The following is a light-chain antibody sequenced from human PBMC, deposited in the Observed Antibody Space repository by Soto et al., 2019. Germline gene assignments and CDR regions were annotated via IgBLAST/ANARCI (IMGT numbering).Light chain of an antibody. CDR3: QQYGSSPPT. Sequence: ENVLTQSPGTLSLSPGERATLSCRASQRVSSSYLAWYQQKPGQAPRLLMYGASSRATGIPDRFSGSGSGTDFTLTISTLEPEDFAVYYCQQYGSSPPTFGQGTKVEIK. J-gene: IGKJ1*01. CDR2: GAS. CDR1: QRVSSSY. V-gene: IGKV3-20*01.